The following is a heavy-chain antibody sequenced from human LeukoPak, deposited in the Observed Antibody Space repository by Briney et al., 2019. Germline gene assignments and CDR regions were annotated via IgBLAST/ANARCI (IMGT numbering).Heavy chain of an antibody. J-gene: IGHJ5*02. D-gene: IGHD6-13*01. V-gene: IGHV1-8*01. CDR1: GYTFTSYD. CDR2: MNPNSGNT. CDR3: ARNGCEYSSSCSGWFDP. Sequence: GASVKVSCKASGYTFTSYDTNWVRQATGQGLEWMGWMNPNSGNTGYAQKFQGRVTMTRNTSISTAYMELSSLRSEDTAVYYCARNGCEYSSSCSGWFDPWGQGTLVTVSS.